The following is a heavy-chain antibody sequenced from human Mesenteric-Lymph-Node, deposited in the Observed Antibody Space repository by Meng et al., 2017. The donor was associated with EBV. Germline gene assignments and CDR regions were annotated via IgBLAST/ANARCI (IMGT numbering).Heavy chain of an antibody. D-gene: IGHD2-21*02. CDR2: INTNTGNP. CDR1: GYTFTNYA. V-gene: IGHV7-4-1*02. CDR3: ARDSEGNDLSFDY. Sequence: QGRQIQSVSGLKKPWAAVTVSCKASGYTFTNYALTWVRQAPGQGLEWLGWINTNTGNPTYAPGFAGRYVFSLDTSVSTAYLQISSLKADDSAVYYCARDSEGNDLSFDYWGQGTLVTVSS. J-gene: IGHJ4*02.